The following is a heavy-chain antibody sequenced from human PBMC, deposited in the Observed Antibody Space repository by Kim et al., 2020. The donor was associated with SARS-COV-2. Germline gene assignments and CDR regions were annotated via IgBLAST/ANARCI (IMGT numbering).Heavy chain of an antibody. J-gene: IGHJ4*02. CDR1: GFTFGNYT. CDR2: IRSKAYGGTT. CDR3: TRNPYYDFWSGYPGIDY. Sequence: GGSLRLSCTASGFTFGNYTMSWVRQAPGKGLEWVGFIRSKAYGGTTEYAASVKGRFTISRDNSKSIAYLQMNRLKTEDTAVYYCTRNPYYDFWSGYPGIDYWGQRTLVTV. D-gene: IGHD3-3*01. V-gene: IGHV3-49*04.